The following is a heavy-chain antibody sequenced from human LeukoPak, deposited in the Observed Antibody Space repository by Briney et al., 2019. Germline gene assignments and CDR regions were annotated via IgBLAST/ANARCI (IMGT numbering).Heavy chain of an antibody. Sequence: GESLKISCKGSGYSFTNYWIGWVRQMPGKGLEWMGIIYPGDSDTRYSPSFQGQVTISADKSISTAYLQWSSLKASDTAMYYCVRLMAVAGTRHPDYWGQGTLVTVSS. V-gene: IGHV5-51*01. D-gene: IGHD6-19*01. J-gene: IGHJ4*02. CDR1: GYSFTNYW. CDR2: IYPGDSDT. CDR3: VRLMAVAGTRHPDY.